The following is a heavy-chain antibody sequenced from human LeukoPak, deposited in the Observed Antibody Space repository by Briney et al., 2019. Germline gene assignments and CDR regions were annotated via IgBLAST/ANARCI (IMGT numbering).Heavy chain of an antibody. D-gene: IGHD6-13*01. CDR3: ARGVAAAGADY. Sequence: SETLSLTCTVSGGSISSGGYFWPWIRQQPGKGLEWIGYIYYSGSTYYNPSLKSRVTISVDTPKNQFSLKLTSVTAADTAVYYCARGVAAAGADYWGQGTLVTVSS. CDR2: IYYSGST. CDR1: GGSISSGGYF. V-gene: IGHV4-31*03. J-gene: IGHJ4*02.